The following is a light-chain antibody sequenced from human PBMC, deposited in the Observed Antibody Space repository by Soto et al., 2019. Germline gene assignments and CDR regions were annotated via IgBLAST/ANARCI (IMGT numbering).Light chain of an antibody. CDR2: GAA. Sequence: VMTQSPATLSVSPGKRATLSCRASQSVGSLLAWYQHRPGQAPRLLIYGAATRATGIPVRCTGSGSGTEFTLPISSLQSEDFAVYYCQQYNNWPITFGPGTRL. CDR3: QQYNNWPIT. V-gene: IGKV3-15*01. J-gene: IGKJ5*01. CDR1: QSVGSL.